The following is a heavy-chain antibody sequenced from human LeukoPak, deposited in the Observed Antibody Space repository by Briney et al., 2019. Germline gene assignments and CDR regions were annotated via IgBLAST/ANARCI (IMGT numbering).Heavy chain of an antibody. D-gene: IGHD3-22*01. J-gene: IGHJ3*02. CDR2: IYYSAPT. V-gene: IGHV4-59*13. CDR1: GGSISSYY. Sequence: PSETLSLTCIVCGGSISSYYWSWIRQPPGKGGVCIGYIYYSAPTNYNHPLKSRVTISVDTSKNQFSLNLSSVTAADTAVYYCARGGTSYDSAFDMWGQGTRVSVSS. CDR3: ARGGTSYDSAFDM.